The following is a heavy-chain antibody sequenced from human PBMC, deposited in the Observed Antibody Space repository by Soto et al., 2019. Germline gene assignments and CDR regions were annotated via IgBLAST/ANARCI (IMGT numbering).Heavy chain of an antibody. J-gene: IGHJ5*02. V-gene: IGHV4-59*08. CDR1: GGSISSYY. CDR2: IYYSGST. D-gene: IGHD3-10*01. Sequence: SETLSLTCTVSGGSISSYYWSWIRQPPGKGLEWIGYIYYSGSTNYNPSLKSRVTISVDTSKNQFSLKLSSVTAADTAVYYCARRVWFGESNWFDPWGQGTLVTVSS. CDR3: ARRVWFGESNWFDP.